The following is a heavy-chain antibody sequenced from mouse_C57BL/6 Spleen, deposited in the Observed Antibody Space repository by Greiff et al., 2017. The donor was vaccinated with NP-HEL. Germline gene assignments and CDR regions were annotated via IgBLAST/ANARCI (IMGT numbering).Heavy chain of an antibody. D-gene: IGHD4-1*01. V-gene: IGHV1-82*01. CDR1: GYAFSSSW. Sequence: QVQLQQSGPELVKPGASVKISCKASGYAFSSSWMNWVKQRPGQGLEWIGRIYPGDGDTNYNGKFKGKATLTADKSSSTAYMQLSSLTSEDSAVYCCARTGAFDYWGQGTTLTVSS. CDR2: IYPGDGDT. J-gene: IGHJ2*01. CDR3: ARTGAFDY.